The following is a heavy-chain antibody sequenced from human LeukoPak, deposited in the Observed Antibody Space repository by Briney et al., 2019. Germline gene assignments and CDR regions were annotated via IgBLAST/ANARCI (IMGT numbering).Heavy chain of an antibody. CDR2: INTGNGDT. CDR3: ARNIVATIIFDP. J-gene: IGHJ5*02. Sequence: ASVKVSCKASGYIFTDYALHWVRQAPGQRLEWMGWINTGNGDTKYSQKFQGRVTITRDTSASTAYMELSSLTSEDTNVYYCARNIVATIIFDPWGQGTLVTVSS. CDR1: GYIFTDYA. V-gene: IGHV1-3*04. D-gene: IGHD5-12*01.